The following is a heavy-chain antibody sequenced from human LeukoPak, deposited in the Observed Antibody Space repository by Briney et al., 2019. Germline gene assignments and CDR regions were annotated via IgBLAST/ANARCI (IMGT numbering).Heavy chain of an antibody. J-gene: IGHJ5*02. V-gene: IGHV1-18*04. Sequence: GSVKVSCKASGYTFTNYYIHWVRQAPGQGLEWMGWIISYNGSTNYAQKLQGRVTITTDTSTSTAYMELRSLRSDDTAVYYCARRLFPRDSYGSNWFDPWGQGTLVTV. CDR1: GYTFTNYY. CDR2: IISYNGST. CDR3: ARRLFPRDSYGSNWFDP. D-gene: IGHD5-18*01.